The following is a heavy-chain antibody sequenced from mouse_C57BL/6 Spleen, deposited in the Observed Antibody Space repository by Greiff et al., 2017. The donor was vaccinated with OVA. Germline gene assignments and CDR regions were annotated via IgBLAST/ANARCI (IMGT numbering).Heavy chain of an antibody. CDR2: ISDGGSYT. Sequence: EVQGVESGGGLVKPGGSLKLSCAASGFTFSSYAMSWVRQTPEKRLEWVATISDGGSYTYYPDNVKGRFTISRDNAKNNLYLQMSHLKSEDTAMYYCARDRGGYWGQGTTLTVSS. V-gene: IGHV5-4*01. CDR1: GFTFSSYA. J-gene: IGHJ2*01. D-gene: IGHD3-3*01. CDR3: ARDRGGY.